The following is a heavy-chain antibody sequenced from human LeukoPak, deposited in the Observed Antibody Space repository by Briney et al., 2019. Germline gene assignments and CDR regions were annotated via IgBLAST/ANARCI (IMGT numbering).Heavy chain of an antibody. CDR1: GYTFTSYY. J-gene: IGHJ4*02. V-gene: IGHV1-46*01. D-gene: IGHD2-15*01. CDR3: ARAAYCSGGSCHFDY. CDR2: INPSGGGT. Sequence: ASVKVSCKASGYTFTSYYMHWVRQAPGQGLEWMGIINPSGGGTSYAQKFQGRVTMTRDMSTSTVYMELSSLRSEDTAVYYCARAAYCSGGSCHFDYWGQGTLVTVSS.